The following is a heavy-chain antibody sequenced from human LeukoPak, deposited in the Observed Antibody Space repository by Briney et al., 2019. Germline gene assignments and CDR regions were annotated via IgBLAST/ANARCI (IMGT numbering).Heavy chain of an antibody. CDR2: ISYDGSTK. J-gene: IGHJ4*02. CDR3: ARGFTREER. D-gene: IGHD5-24*01. CDR1: GFTFSSSA. Sequence: GGSLRLSCAASGFTFSSSAMQWVRQAPDKGLEWVAVISYDGSTKYSADSVRGRFTISRDNSKNTLYLQMNSLRPEDTAVYFCARGFTREERWGQGTLVTVSS. V-gene: IGHV3-30*04.